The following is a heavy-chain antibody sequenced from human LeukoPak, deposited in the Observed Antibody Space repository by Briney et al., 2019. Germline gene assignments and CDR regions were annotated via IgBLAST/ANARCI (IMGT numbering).Heavy chain of an antibody. V-gene: IGHV1-18*01. D-gene: IGHD5-18*01. CDR3: ARMAYSCKTNWFDP. Sequence: ASVKVSCKASGYTFTSYGISWVRQAPGQGLEWMGWISAYNGNTNYAQKLQGRVTMTTDTSTSTAYMELRSLRSDDTAVYYCARMAYSCKTNWFDPWGQGTLVTVSS. J-gene: IGHJ5*02. CDR1: GYTFTSYG. CDR2: ISAYNGNT.